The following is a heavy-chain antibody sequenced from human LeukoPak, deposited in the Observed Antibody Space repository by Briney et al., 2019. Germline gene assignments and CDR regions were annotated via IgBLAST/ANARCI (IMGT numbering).Heavy chain of an antibody. CDR3: ARGRRGNIVVVPAALGVYYFDY. D-gene: IGHD2-2*01. CDR2: INHSGST. J-gene: IGHJ4*02. CDR1: GGSFCGYY. Sequence: SETLSLTCAVYGGSFCGYYWSWIRQPPGKGLEWIGEINHSGSTNYNPSLKSRVTISVDTSKNQFSLKLSSVTAADTAVYYCARGRRGNIVVVPAALGVYYFDYWGQGTLVTVSS. V-gene: IGHV4-34*01.